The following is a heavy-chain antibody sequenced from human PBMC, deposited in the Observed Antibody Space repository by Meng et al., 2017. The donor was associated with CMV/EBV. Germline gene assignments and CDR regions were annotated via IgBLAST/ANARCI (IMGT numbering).Heavy chain of an antibody. CDR3: AGDVLGYCSGGSCYGLDY. CDR1: GGTFSSYA. CDR2: IIPIFGTA. V-gene: IGHV1-69*05. Sequence: SVKVSCKASGGTFSSYAISWVRQAPGQGLEWLGGIIPIFGTANYAQKFQGRVTITTDESTSTAYMELSSLRSEDTAVYYCAGDVLGYCSGGSCYGLDYWGQGTLVTVSS. J-gene: IGHJ4*02. D-gene: IGHD2-15*01.